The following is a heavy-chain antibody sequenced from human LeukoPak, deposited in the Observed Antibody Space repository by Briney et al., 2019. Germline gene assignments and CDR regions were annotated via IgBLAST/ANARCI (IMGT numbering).Heavy chain of an antibody. CDR2: ISPNTGDT. CDR1: GYTFTGYY. Sequence: GASVKVSCKASGYTFTGYYLHWVRQAPGQGLEWMGWISPNTGDTNYAQKFQGRVTMTRDTSISTAYMELNNLISDDTAVYYCARDICEGGGSCYSTSVDYWGQGTLVTVSS. J-gene: IGHJ4*02. V-gene: IGHV1-2*02. CDR3: ARDICEGGGSCYSTSVDY. D-gene: IGHD2-15*01.